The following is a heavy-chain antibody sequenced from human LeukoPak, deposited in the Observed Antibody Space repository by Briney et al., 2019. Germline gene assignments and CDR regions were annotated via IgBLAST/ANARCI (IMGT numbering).Heavy chain of an antibody. CDR2: INPNSGGT. CDR3: ARGLYYDILTGYYKVLGTNYYFDY. D-gene: IGHD3-9*01. CDR1: GYTVTGYY. V-gene: IGHV1-2*06. Sequence: GASVKVSCKASGYTVTGYYMHWVRQAPGQGLEWMGRINPNSGGTNYAQKFQGRVTMTRDTSISTAYMELSRLRSDDTAVYYCARGLYYDILTGYYKVLGTNYYFDYWGQGTLVTVSS. J-gene: IGHJ4*02.